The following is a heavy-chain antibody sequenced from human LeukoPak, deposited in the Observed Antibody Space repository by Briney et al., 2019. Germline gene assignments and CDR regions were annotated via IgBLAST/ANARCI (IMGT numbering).Heavy chain of an antibody. Sequence: AETLTLTCTVSGGSISSYYWSWLRQPPGKGLEWLGYVYHSAITIHNPSLKSRVSISVDSSKSQLSLRLNSVTAADTALYYCARHSKPHRPRAVAGTNFDYWGPGTLVTVSS. CDR3: ARHSKPHRPRAVAGTNFDY. D-gene: IGHD6-19*01. CDR2: VYHSAIT. V-gene: IGHV4-59*08. J-gene: IGHJ4*02. CDR1: GGSISSYY.